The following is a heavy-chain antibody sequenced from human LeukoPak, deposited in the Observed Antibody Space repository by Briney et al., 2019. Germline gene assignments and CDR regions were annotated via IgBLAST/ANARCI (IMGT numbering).Heavy chain of an antibody. CDR1: GFTFSSYS. D-gene: IGHD6-6*01. CDR2: ISSSSSTI. V-gene: IGHV3-48*01. CDR3: AREGEQLVDAFDI. J-gene: IGHJ3*02. Sequence: PGGSLRLSCAASGFTFSSYSMNWVRQAPGKGLEWVSYISSSSSTIYYADSVKGRFTISRDNAKNSLYLQMNSLRAEDTAVYYCAREGEQLVDAFDIWGQGTMVTVSS.